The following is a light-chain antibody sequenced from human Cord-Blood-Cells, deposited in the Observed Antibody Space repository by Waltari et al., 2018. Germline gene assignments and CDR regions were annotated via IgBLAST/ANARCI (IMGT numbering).Light chain of an antibody. CDR2: AAS. Sequence: DIQMTQSPSSLSASVGDSVTITCPASQSISSYLNWYQQKPGKAPKLLIYAASSLQSGVPSRFSGSGSGTDFTLTISSLQPEDFATYYCQQSYSTPRTFGQGTKLEIK. CDR1: QSISSY. CDR3: QQSYSTPRT. V-gene: IGKV1-39*01. J-gene: IGKJ2*01.